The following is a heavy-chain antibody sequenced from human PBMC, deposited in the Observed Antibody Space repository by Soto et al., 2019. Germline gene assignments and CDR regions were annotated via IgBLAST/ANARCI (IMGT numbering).Heavy chain of an antibody. CDR3: AKGWSGSSWLFDY. J-gene: IGHJ4*02. Sequence: EVQLLESGGGLVQPGGSLRLSCTASGFTFSSYAMSCVRQAPGKGLEWVSAISGSGGSTYYADSVKGRFTISRDNSKNTLYLQMNSLRAEDTAIYYCAKGWSGSSWLFDYWGQGTLVTVSS. V-gene: IGHV3-23*01. CDR1: GFTFSSYA. CDR2: ISGSGGST. D-gene: IGHD6-13*01.